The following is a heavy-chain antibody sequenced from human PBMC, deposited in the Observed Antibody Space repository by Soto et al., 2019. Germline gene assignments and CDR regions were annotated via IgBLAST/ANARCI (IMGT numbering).Heavy chain of an antibody. CDR1: GGTFSSYA. CDR2: IIPIFGTA. D-gene: IGHD3-9*01. CDR3: ARGSYYDILTGYRNWFDP. Sequence: QVQLVQSGAGVKKPGSSVKVSCKASGGTFSSYAISWVRQAPGQGLEWMGGIIPIFGTANYAQKFQGRVTITADESTSTAYMELSSLRSEDTAVYYCARGSYYDILTGYRNWFDPWGQGTLVTVSS. J-gene: IGHJ5*02. V-gene: IGHV1-69*01.